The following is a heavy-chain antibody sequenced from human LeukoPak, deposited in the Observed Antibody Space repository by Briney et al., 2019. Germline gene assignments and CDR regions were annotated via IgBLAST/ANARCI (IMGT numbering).Heavy chain of an antibody. CDR3: ARHADANWFDP. CDR1: GGSISSSNYY. V-gene: IGHV4-39*01. J-gene: IGHJ5*02. CDR2: IYYSGST. Sequence: PSETLSLTCTVSGGSISSSNYYWGWIRQPPVKGLEWIGTIYYSGSTYYNPSLKSRVTISVDTSKNQFSLKLSSVTAADTAVYYCARHADANWFDPWGQGTLVIVSS.